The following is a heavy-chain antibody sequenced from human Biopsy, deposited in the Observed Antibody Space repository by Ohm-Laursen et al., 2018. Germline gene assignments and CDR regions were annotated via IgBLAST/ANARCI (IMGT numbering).Heavy chain of an antibody. Sequence: ASVKVSCNASGYTFIDYYIHWVRQAPGQGLEWMGWINPNSGGTKYAQKFQGRVAMAGDTSINTVHMELRNLRSDDTAVYYCARRTWDNWGLGTLITVSS. CDR3: ARRTWDN. CDR1: GYTFIDYY. CDR2: INPNSGGT. V-gene: IGHV1-2*02. J-gene: IGHJ4*02.